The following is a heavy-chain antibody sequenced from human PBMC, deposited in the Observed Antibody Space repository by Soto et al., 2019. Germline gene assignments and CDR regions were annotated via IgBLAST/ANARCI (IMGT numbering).Heavy chain of an antibody. V-gene: IGHV5-51*01. CDR1: GYSFTSYW. J-gene: IGHJ6*02. CDR3: ARHSNYAGNAHYYYYYGMDV. CDR2: IYPGDSDT. Sequence: GESLKISCKGSGYSFTSYWIGWVRQMPGKGLEWMGIIYPGDSDTGYSPSFQGQVTISADKSISTAYLQWSSLKASDTAMYYCARHSNYAGNAHYYYYYGMDVWGQGTTVTVS. D-gene: IGHD4-4*01.